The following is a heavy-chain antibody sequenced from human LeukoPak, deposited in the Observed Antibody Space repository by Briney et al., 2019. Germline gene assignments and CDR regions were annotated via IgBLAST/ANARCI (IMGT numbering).Heavy chain of an antibody. D-gene: IGHD4-17*01. V-gene: IGHV3-74*01. CDR3: AKDMHYGDGRWEFDP. CDR2: INSDGSST. Sequence: GGSLRLSCAASGFTFSSYWMHWVRQAPGKGLVWVSRINSDGSSTSYADSVKGRFTISRGSSKNTVFLQMNSLRVEDTAIYYCAKDMHYGDGRWEFDPWGQGTLVTVSS. J-gene: IGHJ5*02. CDR1: GFTFSSYW.